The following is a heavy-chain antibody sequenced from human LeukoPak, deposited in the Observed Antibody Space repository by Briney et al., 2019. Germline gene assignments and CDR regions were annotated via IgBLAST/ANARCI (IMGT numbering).Heavy chain of an antibody. CDR2: ISSSSSTI. CDR1: GFTFSSYS. V-gene: IGHV3-48*04. D-gene: IGHD5/OR15-5a*01. Sequence: GRSLRLSCAASGFTFSSYSMNWVRQAPGKGLEWVSYISSSSSTIYYADSVKGRFTISRDNAKNSLYLQMNSLRAEDTAVYYCARHSTWGYFDYWGQGTLVTVSS. CDR3: ARHSTWGYFDY. J-gene: IGHJ4*02.